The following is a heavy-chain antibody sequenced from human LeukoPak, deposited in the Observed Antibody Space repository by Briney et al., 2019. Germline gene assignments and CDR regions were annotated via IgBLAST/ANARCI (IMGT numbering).Heavy chain of an antibody. V-gene: IGHV1-18*01. D-gene: IGHD6-6*01. J-gene: IGHJ6*03. CDR3: ARGTYLRIAARSRLYYYYMDV. CDR2: ISAYNGNT. Sequence: ASVKVSCKASGYTFTSYGISWVRQAPGQGLEWMGWISAYNGNTNYAQKLQGRVTMTTDTSTSTAYMELRSLRSDDTAVYYCARGTYLRIAARSRLYYYYMDVWGKGTTVTVSS. CDR1: GYTFTSYG.